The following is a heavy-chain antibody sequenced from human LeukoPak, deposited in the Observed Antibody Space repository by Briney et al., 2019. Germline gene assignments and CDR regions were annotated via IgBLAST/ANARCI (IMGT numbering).Heavy chain of an antibody. CDR3: ATVKSIAARRYYYYYMDV. J-gene: IGHJ6*03. V-gene: IGHV1-18*04. Sequence: GASVKVSCKASGYTFTGYYMHWVRQAPGQGLEWMGWISAYNGNTNYAQKLQGRVTMTTDTSTSTAYMELRSLRSDDTAVYYCATVKSIAARRYYYYYMDVWGKGTTVTVSS. D-gene: IGHD6-6*01. CDR2: ISAYNGNT. CDR1: GYTFTGYY.